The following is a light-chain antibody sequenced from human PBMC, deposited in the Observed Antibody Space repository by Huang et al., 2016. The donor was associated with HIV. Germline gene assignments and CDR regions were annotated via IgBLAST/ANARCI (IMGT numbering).Light chain of an antibody. CDR2: CAT. CDR3: LQYYSVPQT. V-gene: IGKV4-1*01. CDR1: QIVLYSLNKKNY. J-gene: IGKJ1*01. Sequence: DIVMTQSPDSLAVSPGERATINCKSSQIVLYSLNKKNYLAWFQQKPGRPAKLLIYCATTRESGVPDRFSGSGSGTDFTLTINTLQAEDVAVYFCLQYYSVPQTFGHGTKVEIK.